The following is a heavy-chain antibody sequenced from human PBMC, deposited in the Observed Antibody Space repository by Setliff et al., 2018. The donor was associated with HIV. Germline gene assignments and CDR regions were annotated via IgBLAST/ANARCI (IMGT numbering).Heavy chain of an antibody. V-gene: IGHV1-18*01. CDR1: GYTFTSYG. D-gene: IGHD2-2*01. CDR2: ISAYNGNT. J-gene: IGHJ5*02. CDR3: ARDPSCSSTSCYAGWFDP. Sequence: ASVKVSCKAPGYTFTSYGISWVRQAPGQGPEWMGWISAYNGNTNYAQKLQGRVTMTTDTSTSTASMELRSLRTDDTAVYYCARDPSCSSTSCYAGWFDPWGQGTLVTVSS.